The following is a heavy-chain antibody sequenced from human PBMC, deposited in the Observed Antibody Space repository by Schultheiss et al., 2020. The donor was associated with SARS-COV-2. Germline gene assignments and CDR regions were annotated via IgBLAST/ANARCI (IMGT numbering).Heavy chain of an antibody. V-gene: IGHV2-70*11. Sequence: SGPTLVKPTQTLTLTCTFSGFSLSTSGMCVSWIRQPPGKALEWLARIDWDDDKYYSTSLKTRLTISKDTSKNQVVLTMTNMDPVDTATYYCARTSVDYGGKVLGVDYWGQGTLVTVSS. CDR3: ARTSVDYGGKVLGVDY. J-gene: IGHJ4*02. D-gene: IGHD4-23*01. CDR1: GFSLSTSGMC. CDR2: IDWDDDK.